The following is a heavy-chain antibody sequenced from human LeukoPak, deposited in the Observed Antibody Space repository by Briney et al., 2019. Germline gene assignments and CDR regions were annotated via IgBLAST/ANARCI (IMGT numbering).Heavy chain of an antibody. CDR3: ARDLDYGDLDWCDP. D-gene: IGHD4-17*01. V-gene: IGHV1-69*13. J-gene: IGHJ5*02. CDR1: GGTFSSYA. CDR2: IIPIFGTA. Sequence: SVKVSCKASGGTFSSYAISWVRQAPGQGLEWMGGIIPIFGTANYAQKFQGRVTITADESTSTAYMELSSLRSEDTAVYYCARDLDYGDLDWCDPWGQGTLVTVSS.